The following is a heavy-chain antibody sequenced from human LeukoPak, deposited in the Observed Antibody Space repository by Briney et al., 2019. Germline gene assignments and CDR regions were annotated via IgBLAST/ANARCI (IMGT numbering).Heavy chain of an antibody. D-gene: IGHD2-2*01. CDR2: IYYSGST. V-gene: IGHV4-59*01. CDR1: GDSISSYY. J-gene: IGHJ3*02. CDR3: AREFLGYCSSTSCFGAFDI. Sequence: SETLSLTCTVSGDSISSYYWSWIRQPPGKGLEWIGNIYYSGSTNYNPSLKSRVTISVDTSKNQFSLKLSSVTAADTAVYYCAREFLGYCSSTSCFGAFDIWGQGTMVTVSS.